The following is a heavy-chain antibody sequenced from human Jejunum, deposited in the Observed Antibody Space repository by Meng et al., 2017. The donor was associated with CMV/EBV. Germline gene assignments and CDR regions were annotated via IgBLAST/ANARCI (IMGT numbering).Heavy chain of an antibody. CDR1: GGSIHNNKYY. D-gene: IGHD3-10*01. CDR3: AREGSGTSELWVDS. V-gene: IGHV4-30-4*01. J-gene: IGHJ5*01. CDR2: IYHSGTT. Sequence: SGGSIHNNKYYWSWIRQPPGKGLEWIGYIYHSGTTYYNPSLKSRVTISVDTSKNQFSLKVNSVTAADTAVYYCAREGSGTSELWVDSWGQGTLVTVSS.